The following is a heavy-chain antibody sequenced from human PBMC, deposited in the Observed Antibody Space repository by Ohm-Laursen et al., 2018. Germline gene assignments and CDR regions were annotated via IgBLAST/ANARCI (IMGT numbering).Heavy chain of an antibody. CDR3: ARDLGHSYGYGY. Sequence: SLRLSCTASGFTFNNFGMNWVRQAPGKGLEWVSYISTAGSTIFYADSVKGRFTISRDNAKNALYLQMNSLRAEDMAVYYCARDLGHSYGYGYWGQGTLVTVSS. D-gene: IGHD5-18*01. V-gene: IGHV3-48*01. CDR1: GFTFNNFG. CDR2: ISTAGSTI. J-gene: IGHJ4*02.